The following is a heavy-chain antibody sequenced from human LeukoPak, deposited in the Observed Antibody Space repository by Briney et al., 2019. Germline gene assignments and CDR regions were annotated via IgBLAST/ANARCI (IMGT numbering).Heavy chain of an antibody. CDR3: AVTYYYDSSGARIDY. CDR2: INPSGGST. Sequence: ASVKVSCKASGYTFTSYYMHWVRQAPGQGLEWMGIINPSGGSTSYAQRFQGRVTMTRDTSTSTVYMELSSLRSEDTAVYYCAVTYYYDSSGARIDYWGQGTLVTVSS. V-gene: IGHV1-46*01. D-gene: IGHD3-22*01. J-gene: IGHJ4*02. CDR1: GYTFTSYY.